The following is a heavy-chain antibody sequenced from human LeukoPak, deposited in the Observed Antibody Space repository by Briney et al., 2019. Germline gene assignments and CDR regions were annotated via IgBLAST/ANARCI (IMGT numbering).Heavy chain of an antibody. V-gene: IGHV4-59*08. D-gene: IGHD1-14*01. CDR2: IYNSENM. J-gene: IGHJ4*02. CDR3: ARAVGAITDFDY. CDR1: GGPINSYY. Sequence: SETLSLTCTVSGGPINSYYWNWILQPPGKGLQWIGDIYNSENMYYSPSLKSRVTISVDTSKKQFSLQLTSVTAADTAVYYCARAVGAITDFDYWGQGTLVTVSS.